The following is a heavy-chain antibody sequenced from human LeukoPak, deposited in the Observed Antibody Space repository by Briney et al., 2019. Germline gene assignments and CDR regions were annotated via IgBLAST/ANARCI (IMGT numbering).Heavy chain of an antibody. Sequence: GGSLRLSCAASGFTFNSYSMNWVRQAPGKGLEWVSSLGADTRYAYYADSVKDRFTIFRDNAKNSLYLQMNSLRAEDTAVYYCARDLSTVGATAFDIWGQGTMVTVSS. V-gene: IGHV3-21*01. CDR3: ARDLSTVGATAFDI. CDR1: GFTFNSYS. J-gene: IGHJ3*02. CDR2: LGADTRYA. D-gene: IGHD1-26*01.